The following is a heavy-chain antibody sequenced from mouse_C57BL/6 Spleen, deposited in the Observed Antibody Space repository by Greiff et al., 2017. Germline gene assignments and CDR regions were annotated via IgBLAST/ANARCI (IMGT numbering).Heavy chain of an antibody. V-gene: IGHV3-6*01. CDR2: ISYDGSN. CDR1: GYSITSGYY. J-gene: IGHJ2*01. CDR3: ARDLALDY. Sequence: DVHLVESGPGLVKPSQSLSLTCSVTGYSITSGYYWNWIRQFPGNKLEWMGYISYDGSNKYNPSLKNRISITRDTSKNQFFLKLNSVTTEDTATYYCARDLALDYWGQGTTLTVSS.